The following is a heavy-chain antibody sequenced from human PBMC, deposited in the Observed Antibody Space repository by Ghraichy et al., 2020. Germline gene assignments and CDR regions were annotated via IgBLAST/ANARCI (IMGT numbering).Heavy chain of an antibody. Sequence: TLSLTCAVSGGSISSSNYYWGWIRQPPGKGLEWIGSISYGGSTYYNPSLKSRVTISIDTSKNQFSLKLSSVTAADTALYYCAGSYYYDSSGYYRRLVVFDYWGQGTLVTVSS. D-gene: IGHD3-22*01. J-gene: IGHJ4*02. CDR2: ISYGGST. CDR3: AGSYYYDSSGYYRRLVVFDY. V-gene: IGHV4-39*01. CDR1: GGSISSSNYY.